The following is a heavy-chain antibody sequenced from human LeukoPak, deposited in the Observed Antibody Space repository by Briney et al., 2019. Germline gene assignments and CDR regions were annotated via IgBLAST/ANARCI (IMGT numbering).Heavy chain of an antibody. D-gene: IGHD6-6*01. Sequence: SETLSLTCTVSGGSISSDYWSWIRQPPGKGLEWTGYIYYSGSTNYNPSLKSRVTISVDTSKNHFSLKLSSATAADTAVYYCTRFTSSSGYYGMDVWGQGTTASVS. CDR2: IYYSGST. CDR3: TRFTSSSGYYGMDV. J-gene: IGHJ6*02. CDR1: GGSISSDY. V-gene: IGHV4-59*08.